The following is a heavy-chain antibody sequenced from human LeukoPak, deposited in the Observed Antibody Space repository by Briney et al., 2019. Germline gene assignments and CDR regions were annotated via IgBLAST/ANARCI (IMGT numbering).Heavy chain of an antibody. Sequence: GGSLRLSCAASGFTFSSYGMHWVRQAPGKGLEWVEVISYDGSNKYYADSVKGRFTISRDNSENTLYLQMNSLRAEDTAVYYCAKDPACCNYYGMDVWGQGTTVTVSS. CDR3: AKDPACCNYYGMDV. CDR2: ISYDGSNK. V-gene: IGHV3-30*18. CDR1: GFTFSSYG. D-gene: IGHD2-15*01. J-gene: IGHJ6*02.